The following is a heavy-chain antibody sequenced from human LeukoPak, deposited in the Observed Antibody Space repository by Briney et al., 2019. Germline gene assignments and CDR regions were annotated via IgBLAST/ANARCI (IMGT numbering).Heavy chain of an antibody. CDR1: GFTFSSYW. Sequence: GGSLRLSCAASGFTFSSYWMSWVRQAPGKGLEWVANIKQDGSEKYYVDSVKGRFTISRDNAKNSLYLQMNSLRAEDTAVYYCARGTIAAAGYFYFDFWGQGTQVNVFS. V-gene: IGHV3-7*04. J-gene: IGHJ4*02. D-gene: IGHD6-13*01. CDR3: ARGTIAAAGYFYFDF. CDR2: IKQDGSEK.